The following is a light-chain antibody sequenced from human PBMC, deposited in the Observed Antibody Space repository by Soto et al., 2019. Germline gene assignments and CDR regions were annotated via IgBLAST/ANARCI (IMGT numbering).Light chain of an antibody. V-gene: IGKV1-5*03. CDR3: QHYNSYSEA. Sequence: DVQMTLSPSTLSGTVGDRVTITFRASQTISSWLSWYQQKPGKAPKLLIYKATSLKIGVPSRFSGSGSGTEFTLTISSLQPDDFATYYCQHYNSYSEAFGQGSEG. CDR1: QTISSW. CDR2: KAT. J-gene: IGKJ1*01.